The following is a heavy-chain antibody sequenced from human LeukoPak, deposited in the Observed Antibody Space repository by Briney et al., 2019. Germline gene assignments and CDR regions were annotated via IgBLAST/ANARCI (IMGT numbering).Heavy chain of an antibody. V-gene: IGHV1-46*01. CDR1: GYTFTNYY. CDR3: ARDSYRRVAGTVIDY. Sequence: ASVKVSCKASGYTFTNYYMVWVRQAPGQGLEWMGIINPSSGTTNYAQKFQGRVTMTRDMSTSTVYMELSSLRSEDTAAYYCARDSYRRVAGTVIDYWGQGTLVTVSS. J-gene: IGHJ4*02. D-gene: IGHD6-19*01. CDR2: INPSSGTT.